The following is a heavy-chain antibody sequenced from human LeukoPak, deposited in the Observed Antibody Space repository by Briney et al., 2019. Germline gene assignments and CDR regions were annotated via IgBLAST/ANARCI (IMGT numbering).Heavy chain of an antibody. V-gene: IGHV4-61*02. CDR2: IYTSGST. D-gene: IGHD3-16*01. CDR3: ARKASLGFDY. Sequence: SQTLSLTCTVSGGSISSGSYYWSWIRQPAGKGLEWIGRIYTSGSTNYNPSLKSRVTISVDTSKNQFSLKVTSLTAADTAVYYCARKASLGFDYWGQGTLATVSS. CDR1: GGSISSGSYY. J-gene: IGHJ4*02.